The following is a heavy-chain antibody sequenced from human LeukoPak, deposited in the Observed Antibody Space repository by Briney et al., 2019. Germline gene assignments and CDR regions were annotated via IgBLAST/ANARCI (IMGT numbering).Heavy chain of an antibody. CDR1: GGSISSSSYY. J-gene: IGHJ5*02. D-gene: IGHD2-2*02. CDR3: ASRHCSSTSCYTSWFDP. Sequence: PSGTLSLTCTVSGGSISSSSYYLGWIRQPPGKGLEWIGSIYYSGSTYYNSSLKSRVTISVDTSKNQFSLKLSSVTAADTAVYYCASRHCSSTSCYTSWFDPWGQGTLVTVSS. CDR2: IYYSGST. V-gene: IGHV4-39*01.